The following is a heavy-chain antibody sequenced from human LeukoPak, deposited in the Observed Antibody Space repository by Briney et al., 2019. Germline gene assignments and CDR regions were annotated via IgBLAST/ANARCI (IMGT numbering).Heavy chain of an antibody. J-gene: IGHJ4*02. V-gene: IGHV3-23*01. CDR3: ARDLGWGREPGRSFDY. CDR1: GFTFSSNA. D-gene: IGHD3-16*01. Sequence: GGSLRLSCAASGFTFSSNAMTWVRQAPGKGLECVSAITAGGDTTYYADSVKGRFTISRDNAKNSLYLQMNSLRAEDTAVYYCARDLGWGREPGRSFDYWGQGTLVTVSS. CDR2: ITAGGDTT.